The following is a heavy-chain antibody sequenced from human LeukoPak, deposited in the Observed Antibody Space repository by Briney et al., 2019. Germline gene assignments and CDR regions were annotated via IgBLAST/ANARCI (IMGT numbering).Heavy chain of an antibody. Sequence: GGTLRLSCAASGFTFSSYVMSWVRQAPGKGLEWVSAISGSGGSTYYADSVKGRFTISRDNSKNTLYLQMNSLRAEDTAVYYCAKGLPPRYCSSTSCYEGKYYFDYWGQGTLVTVSS. CDR3: AKGLPPRYCSSTSCYEGKYYFDY. CDR1: GFTFSSYV. J-gene: IGHJ4*02. CDR2: ISGSGGST. V-gene: IGHV3-23*01. D-gene: IGHD2-2*01.